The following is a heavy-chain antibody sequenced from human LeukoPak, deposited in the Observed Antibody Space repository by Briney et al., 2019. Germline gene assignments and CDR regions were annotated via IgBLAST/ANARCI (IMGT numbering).Heavy chain of an antibody. J-gene: IGHJ4*02. V-gene: IGHV4-4*07. D-gene: IGHD3/OR15-3a*01. Sequence: SQTLSLTCTVSGGSISSYYWSWIRQPAGKGLEWIGRIYTSGSTNYNPSLKSRVTISVDKSKNQFSLKLSSVTAADTAVYYCARAVGSLDWNYCFDYWGQGTLVTVSS. CDR1: GGSISSYY. CDR2: IYTSGST. CDR3: ARAVGSLDWNYCFDY.